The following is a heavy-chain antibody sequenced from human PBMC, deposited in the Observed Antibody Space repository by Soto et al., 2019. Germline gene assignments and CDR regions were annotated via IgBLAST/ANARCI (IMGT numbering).Heavy chain of an antibody. CDR3: ARFLDLDGAGYYYYYGMDV. Sequence: QVQLVESGGGVVQPGRSLRLSCAASGFTFSSYGMHWVRQAPGKGLEWVAAIWYDGSNKYYADSVKGRFTISRDNSKNTLYLQMNSLRAEDTAVYYCARFLDLDGAGYYYYYGMDVWGQGTTVTVSS. CDR1: GFTFSSYG. D-gene: IGHD3-3*01. J-gene: IGHJ6*02. CDR2: IWYDGSNK. V-gene: IGHV3-33*01.